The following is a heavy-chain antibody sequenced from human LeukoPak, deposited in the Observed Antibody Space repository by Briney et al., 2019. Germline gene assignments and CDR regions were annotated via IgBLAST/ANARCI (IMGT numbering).Heavy chain of an antibody. V-gene: IGHV3-21*01. Sequence: PGGSLRLSCAASGFTFSSYSMNWVRQAPGKGLEWVSSISSSSSYIYYADSVKGRFTISRDNAKNSLYLQMNSLRAEDTAVYYCARPPGGYYYDSSGYEAFDIWGQGTMVTVSS. CDR3: ARPPGGYYYDSSGYEAFDI. CDR1: GFTFSSYS. CDR2: ISSSSSYI. J-gene: IGHJ3*02. D-gene: IGHD3-22*01.